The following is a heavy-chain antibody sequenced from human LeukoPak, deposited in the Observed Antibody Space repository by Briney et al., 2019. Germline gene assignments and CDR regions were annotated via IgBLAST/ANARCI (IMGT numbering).Heavy chain of an antibody. CDR1: GGTFSRYA. CDR2: ISPMFGTV. J-gene: IGHJ4*02. V-gene: IGHV1-69*05. D-gene: IGHD4-23*01. CDR3: ARESGGNPATSEDY. Sequence: GASVKVSCKASGGTFSRYAISWVRQAPGQGLEWMGGISPMFGTVNYAQKFQGRVTMTRDTSTSTVYMELSSLRSEDTAVYYCARESGGNPATSEDYWGQGTLVTVSS.